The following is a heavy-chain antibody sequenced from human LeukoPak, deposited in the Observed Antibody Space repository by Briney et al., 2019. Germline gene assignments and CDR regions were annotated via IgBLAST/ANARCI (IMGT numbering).Heavy chain of an antibody. J-gene: IGHJ4*02. D-gene: IGHD4-17*01. CDR2: FDPEDGET. CDR3: ATGLTVTTYYFDY. Sequence: GASVKVSCKVSGYTLTALSMHWVRQAPGKGLEWMGGFDPEDGETIYAQKFQGRVTMTEDTSTDTAYMELSSLRSEDTAVYYCATGLTVTTYYFDYWGQGTLVTVSS. V-gene: IGHV1-24*01. CDR1: GYTLTALS.